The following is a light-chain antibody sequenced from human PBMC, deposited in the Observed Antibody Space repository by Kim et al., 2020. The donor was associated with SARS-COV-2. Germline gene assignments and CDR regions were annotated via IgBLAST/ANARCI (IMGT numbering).Light chain of an antibody. CDR1: SSDVGGDND. V-gene: IGLV2-11*03. CDR2: DVN. CDR3: CSYAGSYTWV. J-gene: IGLJ3*02. Sequence: GQSVTISWTGTSSDVGGDNDVSWYQQQPGKAPKLMIYDVNKRPSGIPDRFSGSKSGNTASLTISGRQAEDETDYYCCSYAGSYTWVFGGGTQLTVL.